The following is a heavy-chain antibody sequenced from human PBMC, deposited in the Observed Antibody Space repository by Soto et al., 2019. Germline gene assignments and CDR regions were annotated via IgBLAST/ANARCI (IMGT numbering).Heavy chain of an antibody. V-gene: IGHV1-18*01. CDR2: ISAYNGNT. CDR1: GYTFTSYG. Sequence: ASVKVSCKASGYTFTSYGISWVRQAPGQGLEWMGWISAYNGNTNYAQKLQGRVTMTTDTSTSTAYMELGSLRSDDTAVYYCARGCVGGSCYSAAQFDPWGQGTLVTVSS. J-gene: IGHJ5*02. CDR3: ARGCVGGSCYSAAQFDP. D-gene: IGHD2-15*01.